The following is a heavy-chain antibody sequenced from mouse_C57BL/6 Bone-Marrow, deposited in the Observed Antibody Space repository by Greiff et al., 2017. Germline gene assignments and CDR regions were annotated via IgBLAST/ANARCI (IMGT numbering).Heavy chain of an antibody. Sequence: VQLVESGAELVRPGTSVKVSCKASGYAFTNYLIEWVKQRPGQGLEWIGVINPGSGGTNYNEKFKGKATLTADKSSSTAYMQLSSLTSEDSAVYFCASPFITTVWYFDVWGTGTTVTVSS. D-gene: IGHD1-1*01. CDR2: INPGSGGT. CDR3: ASPFITTVWYFDV. CDR1: GYAFTNYL. V-gene: IGHV1-54*01. J-gene: IGHJ1*03.